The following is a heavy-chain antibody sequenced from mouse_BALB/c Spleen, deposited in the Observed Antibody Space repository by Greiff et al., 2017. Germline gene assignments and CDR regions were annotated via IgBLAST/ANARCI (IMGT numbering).Heavy chain of an antibody. CDR2: ISSGSSTI. Sequence: EVQRVESGGGLVQPGGSRKLSCAASGFTFSSFGMHWVRQAPEKGLEWVAYISSGSSTIYYADTVKGRFTISRDNPKNTLFLQMTSLRSEDTAMYYCARLRDYAMDYWGQGTSVTVSS. CDR1: GFTFSSFG. D-gene: IGHD1-1*01. J-gene: IGHJ4*01. V-gene: IGHV5-17*02. CDR3: ARLRDYAMDY.